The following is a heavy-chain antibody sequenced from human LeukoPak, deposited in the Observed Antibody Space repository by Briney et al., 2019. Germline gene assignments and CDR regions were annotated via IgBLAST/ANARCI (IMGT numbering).Heavy chain of an antibody. D-gene: IGHD5-12*01. V-gene: IGHV1-2*02. Sequence: ASVKVSCKASGYTFTNYYIHWVRQAPGQGLEWMGWINPNSGGTNYAQKFQGRVTMTRDTSISTAYMELSRLRSDDTAVYYCARVRGSDIVALDYWGQGTLVTVSS. CDR2: INPNSGGT. CDR3: ARVRGSDIVALDY. J-gene: IGHJ4*02. CDR1: GYTFTNYY.